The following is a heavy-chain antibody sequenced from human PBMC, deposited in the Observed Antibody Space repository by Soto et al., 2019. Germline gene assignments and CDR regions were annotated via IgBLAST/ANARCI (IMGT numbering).Heavy chain of an antibody. Sequence: ASVKVSCKASGGTFSSYAISWVRQAPGQGLEWMGGIIPIFGTANYAQKFQGRVTITADESTSTAYMELSSLRSEDTAVYYCASISVVVPDAIPDYYYYYGMDVWGQGTTVTVSS. CDR1: GGTFSSYA. J-gene: IGHJ6*02. CDR2: IIPIFGTA. V-gene: IGHV1-69*13. D-gene: IGHD2-2*02. CDR3: ASISVVVPDAIPDYYYYYGMDV.